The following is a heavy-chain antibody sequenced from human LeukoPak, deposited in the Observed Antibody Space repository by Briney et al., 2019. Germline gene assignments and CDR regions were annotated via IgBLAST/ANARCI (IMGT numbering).Heavy chain of an antibody. Sequence: GGSLRLSCAASGFTFSDYYMSWIRQAPGKGLEWVSYISSSGSTIYYADSVKGRFTISRDNSKNTLYLQMNSLRAEDTAVYYCARDKKSGQLDYWGQGTLVTVSS. J-gene: IGHJ4*02. D-gene: IGHD3-3*01. V-gene: IGHV3-11*04. CDR2: ISSSGSTI. CDR3: ARDKKSGQLDY. CDR1: GFTFSDYY.